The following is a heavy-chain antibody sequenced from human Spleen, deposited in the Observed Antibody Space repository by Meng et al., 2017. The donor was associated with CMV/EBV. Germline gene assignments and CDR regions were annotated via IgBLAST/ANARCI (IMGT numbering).Heavy chain of an antibody. CDR3: ARRARFLEWFGLHDAFDI. D-gene: IGHD3-3*01. CDR1: GYSFTNSW. Sequence: GESLKISCRGSGYSFTNSWIGWVRQMPGKGLEWMGIIYPGDSDTRYSPSFQGQVTISADKSISTAYLQWSSLKASDTAMYYCARRARFLEWFGLHDAFDIWGQGTMVTV. J-gene: IGHJ3*02. V-gene: IGHV5-51*01. CDR2: IYPGDSDT.